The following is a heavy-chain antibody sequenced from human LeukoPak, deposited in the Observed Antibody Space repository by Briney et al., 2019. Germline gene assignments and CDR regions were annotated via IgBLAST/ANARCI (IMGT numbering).Heavy chain of an antibody. J-gene: IGHJ4*02. Sequence: GGSLRLSCAASGFTFSSYSMNWVRQAPGKGLEWVSSISSSSSYIYYADSVKGRFTISRDNAKNSLYLQMNSLRAEDTAVYYCAKRPSIAVAGAFDYWGQGTLVTVSS. V-gene: IGHV3-21*04. CDR3: AKRPSIAVAGAFDY. CDR1: GFTFSSYS. CDR2: ISSSSSYI. D-gene: IGHD6-19*01.